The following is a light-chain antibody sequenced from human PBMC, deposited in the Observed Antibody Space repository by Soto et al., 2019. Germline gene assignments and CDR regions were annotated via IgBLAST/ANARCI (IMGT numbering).Light chain of an antibody. V-gene: IGKV3-20*01. CDR1: QSVSSSY. J-gene: IGKJ2*01. CDR3: QQYGSSPPYT. Sequence: EIVLTQSPGTLSLSPGERATLSCRASQSVSSSYLAWYQQKPGQAPRLLIYGASSRATGIPDRFSGSGSGTDFTLTISRLVLEDFAVYYCQQYGSSPPYTFDQGTKLEIK. CDR2: GAS.